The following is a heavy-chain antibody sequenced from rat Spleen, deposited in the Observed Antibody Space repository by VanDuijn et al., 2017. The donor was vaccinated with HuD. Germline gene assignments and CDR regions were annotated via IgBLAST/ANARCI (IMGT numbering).Heavy chain of an antibody. CDR3: TRVAFDY. Sequence: EVQLVDSGGGLVQPGRSLKLSCAASGFTFSDYAMAWVRQAPTKGLEWVATISYDGSRTYYRDSVKGRFTISRDSAKSTLYLQMNSLRSEDTATYYCTRVAFDYWGQGVMVTVSS. V-gene: IGHV5-29*01. J-gene: IGHJ2*01. CDR1: GFTFSDYA. CDR2: ISYDGSRT.